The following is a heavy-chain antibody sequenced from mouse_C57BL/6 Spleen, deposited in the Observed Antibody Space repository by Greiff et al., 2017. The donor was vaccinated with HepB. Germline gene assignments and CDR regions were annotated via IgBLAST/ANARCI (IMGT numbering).Heavy chain of an antibody. CDR2: IDPETGGT. J-gene: IGHJ2*01. CDR3: TRDYYGSSYSFDY. V-gene: IGHV1-15*01. Sequence: VQLVESGAELVRPGASVTLSCKASGYTFTDYEMHWVKQTPVHGLEWIGAIDPETGGTAYNQKFKGKAILTADKSSSTAYMELRSLTSEDSAVYYCTRDYYGSSYSFDYWGQGTTLTVSS. D-gene: IGHD1-1*01. CDR1: GYTFTDYE.